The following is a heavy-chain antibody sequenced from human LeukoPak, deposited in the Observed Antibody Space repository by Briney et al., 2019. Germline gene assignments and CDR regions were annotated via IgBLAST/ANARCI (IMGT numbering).Heavy chain of an antibody. CDR2: VNHSGST. J-gene: IGHJ4*02. CDR3: AFCLRGYAYGRIKAGFDY. V-gene: IGHV4-34*01. Sequence: PSETLSLTCAVYDESFSAYYWSWIRQPPGKGLEWIGEVNHSGSTNYNPSLKSRVTISVDTSKNQFSLKLSSVTAADTAVYYCAFCLRGYAYGRIKAGFDYWGQGTLVTVSS. D-gene: IGHD5-18*01. CDR1: DESFSAYY.